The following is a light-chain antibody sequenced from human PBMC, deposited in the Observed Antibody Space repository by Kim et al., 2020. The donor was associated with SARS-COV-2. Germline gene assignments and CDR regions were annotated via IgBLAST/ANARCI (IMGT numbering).Light chain of an antibody. CDR2: GAS. Sequence: EIVLTQSPGTLSLSPGERATLSCRASQSVRSNYIAWYQQKPGQPPTLLIYGASSRATGIPDRFSVSGSGTDFTLTISRQEPEDFAVYYCQQYGSSITFGQGTRLEIK. V-gene: IGKV3-20*01. CDR3: QQYGSSIT. J-gene: IGKJ5*01. CDR1: QSVRSNY.